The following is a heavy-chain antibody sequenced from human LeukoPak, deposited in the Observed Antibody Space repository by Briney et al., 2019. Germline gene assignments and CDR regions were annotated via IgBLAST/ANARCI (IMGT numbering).Heavy chain of an antibody. CDR2: IIPIFGIA. Sequence: SVKVSCKASGGTFSSYAISWVRQAPGQGLEWMGRIIPIFGIANYAQKFQGRVTITADKSTSTAYMELSSLRSEDTAVYYCARGRLSDDLEWLLPVPFDPWGQGTLVTVSS. J-gene: IGHJ5*02. D-gene: IGHD3-3*01. CDR3: ARGRLSDDLEWLLPVPFDP. CDR1: GGTFSSYA. V-gene: IGHV1-69*04.